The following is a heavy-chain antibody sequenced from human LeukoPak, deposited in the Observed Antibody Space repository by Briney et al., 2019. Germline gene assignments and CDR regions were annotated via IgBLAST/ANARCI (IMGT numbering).Heavy chain of an antibody. J-gene: IGHJ4*02. CDR1: GFTFRSHA. CDR3: AKDFRIGYSAHFDN. CDR2: IYENGGTT. V-gene: IGHV3-23*01. D-gene: IGHD2-21*01. Sequence: GGSLRLSCVGSGFTFRSHAMSWVRQAPEKGLEFVSGIYENGGTTYYADSVKGRFSISRDNSKNTLYLQMDSLRGEDTAVYYCAKDFRIGYSAHFDNWGQGALVTVSS.